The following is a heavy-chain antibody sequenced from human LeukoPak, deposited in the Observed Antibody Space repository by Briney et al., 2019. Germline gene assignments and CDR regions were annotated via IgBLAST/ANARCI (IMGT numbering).Heavy chain of an antibody. Sequence: SETLSLTCTVSGGSINSYYWSWIRQPPGKGLEWIGYIYYSGSTNYNPSLKSRVTISVDTSKNQFSLKLSSVTAADTAVYYCARAALMVYAFDYWGQGTLVTVSS. CDR3: ARAALMVYAFDY. CDR1: GGSINSYY. CDR2: IYYSGST. J-gene: IGHJ4*02. V-gene: IGHV4-59*01. D-gene: IGHD2-8*01.